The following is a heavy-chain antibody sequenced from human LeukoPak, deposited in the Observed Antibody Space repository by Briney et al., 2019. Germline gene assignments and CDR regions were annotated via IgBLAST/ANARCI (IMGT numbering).Heavy chain of an antibody. V-gene: IGHV3-21*01. D-gene: IGHD2-8*01. J-gene: IGHJ6*03. CDR1: GFTFSSYG. CDR3: ARHTGQMEYYYYYYMDV. Sequence: GGTLRLSCAASGFTFSSYGMSWVRQAPGKGLEWVSSISTSSSYIYYSDSVRGRFTISRDNAKNSLYLQMNSLRAADTAVYYCARHTGQMEYYYYYYMDVWGKGTTVTISS. CDR2: ISTSSSYI.